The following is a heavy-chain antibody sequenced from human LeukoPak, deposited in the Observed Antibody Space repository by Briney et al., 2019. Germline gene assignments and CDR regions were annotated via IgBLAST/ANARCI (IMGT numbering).Heavy chain of an antibody. D-gene: IGHD3-22*01. J-gene: IGHJ4*02. V-gene: IGHV1-46*01. CDR1: GYTFTSYY. CDR3: ARYLDYYDSSGYYRYYFDY. CDR2: INPSGGST. Sequence: ASVKVSCKASGYTFTSYYMHWVRQAPGQGLEWMGIINPSGGSTSYAQKFQGRVTMTRDMSTSTVYMELSSLRSEDTAVYYCARYLDYYDSSGYYRYYFDYWGQGTLVTVSS.